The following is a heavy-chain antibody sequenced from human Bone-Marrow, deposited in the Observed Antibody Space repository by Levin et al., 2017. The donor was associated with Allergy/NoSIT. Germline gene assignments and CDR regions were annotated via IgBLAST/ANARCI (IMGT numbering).Heavy chain of an antibody. CDR3: TRDRGEWGQFYFDC. V-gene: IGHV3-7*01. CDR2: IKQDGSEK. J-gene: IGHJ4*02. CDR1: GFSFSSYW. Sequence: QPGGSLRLSCAASGFSFSSYWMSWVRQAPGKGLEWVANIKQDGSEKNYVDSVKGRFTISRDNAKNSLSLQMNSLRAEDTAIYYCTRDRGEWGQFYFDCWGQGTLVTVSS. D-gene: IGHD1-26*01.